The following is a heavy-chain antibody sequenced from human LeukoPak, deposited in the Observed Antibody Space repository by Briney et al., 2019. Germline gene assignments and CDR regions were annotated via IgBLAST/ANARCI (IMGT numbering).Heavy chain of an antibody. V-gene: IGHV3-21*01. CDR2: ISSSSSYI. Sequence: GGSLRLSCAASGFTFSSYSMNWVRQAPGKGLEWVSSISSSSSYIYYAESVKGRFTISRDNARNSLYLQMNSLRAEDTAVYYCARETYYYDSSGYPTVDYWGQGTLVTVSS. J-gene: IGHJ4*02. CDR1: GFTFSSYS. D-gene: IGHD3-22*01. CDR3: ARETYYYDSSGYPTVDY.